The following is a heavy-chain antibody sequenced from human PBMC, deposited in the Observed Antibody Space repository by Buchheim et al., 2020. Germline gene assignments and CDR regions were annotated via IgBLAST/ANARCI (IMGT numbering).Heavy chain of an antibody. CDR2: ISYDGSNK. Sequence: QVQLVESGGGVVQPGRSLRLSCAASGFTFSSYGMHWVRQAPGKGLEWVAVISYDGSNKYYADSVKGRFTISRDNSKNMLYLQMNSLRAEDTAVYYCAILHESAGNYYFDYWGQGTL. D-gene: IGHD4-23*01. J-gene: IGHJ4*02. V-gene: IGHV3-30*03. CDR3: AILHESAGNYYFDY. CDR1: GFTFSSYG.